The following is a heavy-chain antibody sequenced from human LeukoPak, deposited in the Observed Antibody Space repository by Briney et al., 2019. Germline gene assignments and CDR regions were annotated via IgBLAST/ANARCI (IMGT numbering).Heavy chain of an antibody. D-gene: IGHD2-2*01. CDR1: GFTFSSYA. Sequence: GGSLRLSCAASGFTFSSYAMHWVRQAPGKGLEWVAVISYDGSNKYYADSVKGRFTISRDNSKNTLYLQMNSLRAEDTAVYYCAKDEGLYCSSTSCYPFDYWGQGTLVTVSS. V-gene: IGHV3-30-3*01. J-gene: IGHJ4*02. CDR2: ISYDGSNK. CDR3: AKDEGLYCSSTSCYPFDY.